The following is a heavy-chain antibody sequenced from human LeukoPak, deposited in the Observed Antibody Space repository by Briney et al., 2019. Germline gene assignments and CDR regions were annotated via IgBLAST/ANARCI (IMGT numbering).Heavy chain of an antibody. V-gene: IGHV4-59*01. J-gene: IGHJ4*02. CDR3: ARGADYDTHSSYFDH. Sequence: KTSETLSLTCTVSGGSITSNYWSWIRQPPGKGLEYIGYIYYTGSTNYNPSLKSRVTISVDTSKNQFSLKMRFLTAADTAVYYCARGADYDTHSSYFDHWGQGTLVTVSS. D-gene: IGHD3-22*01. CDR1: GGSITSNY. CDR2: IYYTGST.